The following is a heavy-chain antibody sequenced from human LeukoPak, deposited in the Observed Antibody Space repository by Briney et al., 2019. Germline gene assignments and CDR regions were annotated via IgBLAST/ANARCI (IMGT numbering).Heavy chain of an antibody. CDR2: IKANSGGT. Sequence: GSVKVSCKASGYTFTGYYMHWVRQAPGQGLEWMGWIKANSGGTNYAQKFQGRVTMTRDTSISTAYMELSRLRSDDTAVYYCARELITMVRGVPLRWYYFDYWGRGTLVTVSS. CDR3: ARELITMVRGVPLRWYYFDY. V-gene: IGHV1-2*02. CDR1: GYTFTGYY. J-gene: IGHJ4*02. D-gene: IGHD3-10*01.